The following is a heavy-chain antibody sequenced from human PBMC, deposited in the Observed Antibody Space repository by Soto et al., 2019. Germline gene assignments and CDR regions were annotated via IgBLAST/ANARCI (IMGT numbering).Heavy chain of an antibody. Sequence: GASVKVSCKASGYTFTGHYIHWVRQAPEQGPEWMGEIGPESGATRYAQKFQGRVTMTRDMSITTVYMELNNLSPADPAVYYCGRGRSGQIVVFYWGQGTPATVSS. CDR1: GYTFTGHY. V-gene: IGHV1-2*02. CDR3: GRGRSGQIVVFY. D-gene: IGHD5-12*01. CDR2: IGPESGAT. J-gene: IGHJ4*02.